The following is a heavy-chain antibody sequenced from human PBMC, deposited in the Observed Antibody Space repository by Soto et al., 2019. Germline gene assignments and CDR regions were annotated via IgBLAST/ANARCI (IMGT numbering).Heavy chain of an antibody. CDR1: GFTFSGSA. CDR2: IRSKANSYAT. J-gene: IGHJ6*02. Sequence: GESLKISCAASGFTFSGSAMHWVRQASGKGLEWVGRIRSKANSYATAYAASVKGRFTISRDDSKNTAYLQMNSLKTEDTAVYYCARHDFWSGYSLYYGMDVWGQGTTVTVSS. V-gene: IGHV3-73*01. D-gene: IGHD3-3*01. CDR3: ARHDFWSGYSLYYGMDV.